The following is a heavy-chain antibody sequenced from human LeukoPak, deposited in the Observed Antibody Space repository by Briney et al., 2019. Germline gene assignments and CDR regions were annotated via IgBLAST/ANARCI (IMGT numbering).Heavy chain of an antibody. CDR2: INPSGGST. CDR3: AREGRDY. CDR1: GGTFSSYA. Sequence: GPVKVSCKASGGTFSSYAISWVRQAPGQGLEWMGIINPSGGSTSYAQKFQGRVTMTRDTSTSTVYMELSSLRSEDTAVYYCAREGRDYWGQGTLVTVSS. V-gene: IGHV1-46*01. J-gene: IGHJ4*02.